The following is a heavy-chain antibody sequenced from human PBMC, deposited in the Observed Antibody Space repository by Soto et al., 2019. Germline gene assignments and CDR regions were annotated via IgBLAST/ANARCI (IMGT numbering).Heavy chain of an antibody. CDR1: GFTFSSYG. V-gene: IGHV3-30*18. J-gene: IGHJ4*02. D-gene: IGHD6-13*01. CDR2: ISYDGSNK. Sequence: QVQLVESGGGVVQPGRSLRLSCAASGFTFSSYGMHWVRQAPGKGLEWVAVISYDGSNKYYADSVKGRFTISRDNSKNTLYLQMNSLRAEDTAVYYCAKDSPGSSWFDYWGQGTLVTVSS. CDR3: AKDSPGSSWFDY.